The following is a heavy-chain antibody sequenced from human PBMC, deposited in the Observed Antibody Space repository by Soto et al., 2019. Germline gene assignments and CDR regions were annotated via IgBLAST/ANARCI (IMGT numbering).Heavy chain of an antibody. J-gene: IGHJ5*02. CDR1: GYTFTRYT. Sequence: ASVKVSCKASGYTFTRYTMNWVRQAPGQRLEWMGWVNPDNGNTKSSQKFQDRVIITRDTSASTAYMDLSSLRSEDTAVYYCARGIATGQLDPWGQGTQVTVSS. CDR2: VNPDNGNT. CDR3: ARGIATGQLDP. V-gene: IGHV1-3*01. D-gene: IGHD2-15*01.